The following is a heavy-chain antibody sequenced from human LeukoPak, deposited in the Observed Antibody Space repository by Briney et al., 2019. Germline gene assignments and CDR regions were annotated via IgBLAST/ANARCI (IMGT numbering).Heavy chain of an antibody. CDR2: ISSGGST. CDR3: ARGDDYKSTLFDY. Sequence: SETLSLTCTVSAASIARYFWNWIRHPPGKELEWIGYISSGGSTNYNPSLKSRVTISIDTSKNQFSLKLTSATAADTAVYYCARGDDYKSTLFDYWGQGTLVTVSS. D-gene: IGHD5-12*01. J-gene: IGHJ4*02. CDR1: AASIARYF. V-gene: IGHV4-59*01.